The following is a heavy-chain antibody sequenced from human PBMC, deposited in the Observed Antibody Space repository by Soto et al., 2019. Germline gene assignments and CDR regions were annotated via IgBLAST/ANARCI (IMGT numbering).Heavy chain of an antibody. V-gene: IGHV3-30*03. CDR2: ISRDGSTM. J-gene: IGHJ4*02. D-gene: IGHD2-21*01. Sequence: QVQLVESGGGVVQPGRSPRLSCAASGVNLSNFGMHWVRQAPGKGLEWVAVISRDGSTMFYADSVKGRFTISRDSSRNTLYLQMNSLRADDTAVYHCVGEVASGYWGQGTLVTVSS. CDR1: GVNLSNFG. CDR3: VGEVASGY.